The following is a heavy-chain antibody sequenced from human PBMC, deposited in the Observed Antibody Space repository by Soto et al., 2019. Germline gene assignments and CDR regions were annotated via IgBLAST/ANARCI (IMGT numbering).Heavy chain of an antibody. D-gene: IGHD6-19*01. CDR1: GYTFGDFY. CDR3: AKCRSQWLSSLES. CDR2: IGPKCGGT. Sequence: QVQLVQSVAEMKKPGASVKVSCQAPGYTFGDFYIHWIRQAPGQGLEWMGWIGPKCGGTHYAQEFLGRVTITADTSISAAYMDLNSLRSDDTAIYYCAKCRSQWLSSLESWGQGTLVSVSS. J-gene: IGHJ4*02. V-gene: IGHV1-2*02.